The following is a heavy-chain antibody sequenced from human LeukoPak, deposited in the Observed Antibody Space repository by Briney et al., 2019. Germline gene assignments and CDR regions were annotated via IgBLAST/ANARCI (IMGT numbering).Heavy chain of an antibody. D-gene: IGHD3-10*01. CDR2: INHSGST. V-gene: IGHV4-34*01. Sequence: PSETLSLTCAVYGGSFSGYYWSWIRQPPGKGLEWIGEINHSGSTNYNPSLKSRVTISVDTSKNQFSLKLSSVTAADTAVYYCARVRRAGVNYYYYYYMDVWGKGTTVTVS. J-gene: IGHJ6*03. CDR1: GGSFSGYY. CDR3: ARVRRAGVNYYYYYYMDV.